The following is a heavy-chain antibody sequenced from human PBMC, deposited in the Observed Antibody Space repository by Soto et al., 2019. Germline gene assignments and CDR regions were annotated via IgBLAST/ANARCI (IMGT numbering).Heavy chain of an antibody. CDR2: IKEDGTNT. V-gene: IGHV3-7*01. CDR1: GFAFNNDW. D-gene: IGHD3-10*01. Sequence: EVQVVESGGDLVQPGGSLRLSCAASGFAFNNDWMTWVRQASGQGLEWVASIKEDGTNTYYADSVRGRFTLARDNTKNSLYLQMNSLRAEDTAVYYCARGGGIVDNWGQGTRVTVSS. CDR3: ARGGGIVDN. J-gene: IGHJ4*02.